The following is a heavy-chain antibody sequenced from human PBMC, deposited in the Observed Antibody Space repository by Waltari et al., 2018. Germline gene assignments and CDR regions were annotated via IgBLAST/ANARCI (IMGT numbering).Heavy chain of an antibody. J-gene: IGHJ3*02. CDR2: IYYSGST. Sequence: QVQLQESGPGLVKPSETLSLTCTVSGGSISSYYWSWIRQPPGKGLEWIGYIYYSGSTNYNPALKRRVTNSVDTSKNQFSLKLSSVTAADTAVYYCARRRYFWSGSDACDIWGQGTMVTVSS. CDR1: GGSISSYY. V-gene: IGHV4-59*08. D-gene: IGHD3-3*01. CDR3: ARRRYFWSGSDACDI.